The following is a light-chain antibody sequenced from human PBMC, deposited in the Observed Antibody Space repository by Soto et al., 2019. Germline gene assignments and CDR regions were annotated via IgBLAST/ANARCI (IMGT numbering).Light chain of an antibody. CDR1: QSVSSN. CDR2: GAP. CDR3: QQYNNWPLRT. J-gene: IGKJ1*01. V-gene: IGKV3-15*01. Sequence: EIVMTQSPATLSVSPGERATLSCRASQSVSSNLAWYQQKPGQAPRLLIYGAPTRATGIPARFSGSGSGTEFTLTISSLQPEDFAVYYCQQYNNWPLRTFGQGTKVDIK.